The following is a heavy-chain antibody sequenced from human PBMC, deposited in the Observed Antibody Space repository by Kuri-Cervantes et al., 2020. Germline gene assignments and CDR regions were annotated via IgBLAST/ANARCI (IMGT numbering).Heavy chain of an antibody. V-gene: IGHV1-46*01. J-gene: IGHJ4*02. CDR2: INPSGGST. CDR1: GYTFTSYY. Sequence: ASVKVSCKASGYTFTSYYMHWVRQAPGQGLEWMGIINPSGGSTSYAQEFQGRVTMTRDTSTSTVYMELSSLRSEDTAVYYCARALGTGGWRDWGQGTLVTVSS. D-gene: IGHD7-27*01. CDR3: ARALGTGGWRD.